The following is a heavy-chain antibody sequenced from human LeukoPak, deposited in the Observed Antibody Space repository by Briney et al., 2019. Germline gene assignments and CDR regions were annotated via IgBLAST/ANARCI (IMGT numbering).Heavy chain of an antibody. CDR2: IYYSGST. D-gene: IGHD3-10*01. V-gene: IGHV4-59*01. CDR1: GGSISSYY. CDR3: ARGGYYGSGNDFRFDP. J-gene: IGHJ5*02. Sequence: SETLYLTCTVSGGSISSYYWSWIRQPPGKGLEWIGYIYYSGSTNYNPSLKSRVTISVDTSKNQFSLKLTSVTAADTAVYSCARGGYYGSGNDFRFDPWGQGTLVTVSS.